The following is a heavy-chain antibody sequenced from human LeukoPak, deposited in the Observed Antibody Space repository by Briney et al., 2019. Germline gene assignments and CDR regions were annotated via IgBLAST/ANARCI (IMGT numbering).Heavy chain of an antibody. CDR1: GFTFHNYA. D-gene: IGHD5-24*01. J-gene: IGHJ1*01. CDR3: ARAYKDRSLAVKKEFFQH. CDR2: ISWNSGTI. V-gene: IGHV3-9*01. Sequence: QPGRSLRLSCAASGFTFHNYAMNWVRQVPGKGLEWISLISWNSGTIGYADSVKGRFTISRDNANNFLYLQMNSLRAEDTALYYCARAYKDRSLAVKKEFFQHWGQGTLVTVSS.